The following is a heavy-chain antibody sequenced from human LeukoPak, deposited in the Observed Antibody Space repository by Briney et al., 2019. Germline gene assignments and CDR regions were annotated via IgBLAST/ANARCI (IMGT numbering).Heavy chain of an antibody. CDR1: GGTFSSYA. D-gene: IGHD6-13*01. V-gene: IGHV1-46*01. CDR2: INPSGGST. CDR3: ARPYSSSWDGMDV. J-gene: IGHJ6*02. Sequence: ASVKVSCKASGGTFSSYAISWVRQAPGQGLEWMGIINPSGGSTSYAQKFQGRVTMTRDTSTSTVYMELSSLRSEDTAVYYCARPYSSSWDGMDVWGQGTTVTVSS.